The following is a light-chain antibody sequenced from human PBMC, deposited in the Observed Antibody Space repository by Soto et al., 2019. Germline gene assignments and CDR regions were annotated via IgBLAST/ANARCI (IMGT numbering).Light chain of an antibody. V-gene: IGKV2-28*01. J-gene: IGKJ1*01. Sequence: DIMLTPSSLSLPVIPGEPASIACRSSERLLDSHGYNNVDWYQQKPGQSPQVLIYLGSNRASGVPDRFSGSGSGTDFTLTISRVEAEDVGVYYCVQARQTPWTFGQGTKVDI. CDR2: LGS. CDR3: VQARQTPWT. CDR1: ERLLDSHGYNN.